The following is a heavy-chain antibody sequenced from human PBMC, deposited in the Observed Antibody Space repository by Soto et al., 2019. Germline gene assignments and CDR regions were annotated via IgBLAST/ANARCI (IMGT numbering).Heavy chain of an antibody. CDR1: GFSLSTTREG. D-gene: IGHD3-16*01. J-gene: IGHJ4*02. Sequence: QITLKESGPTLVKPTQTLTLTCTFSGFSLSTTREGVGWIRQPPGKALEWLAVIYWDDDKRYSPSVRNRLTITKDTSKYQVVFSLTNVDSADTATYFCAHCNAYFNYWGQGTLVTVSS. V-gene: IGHV2-5*02. CDR3: AHCNAYFNY. CDR2: IYWDDDK.